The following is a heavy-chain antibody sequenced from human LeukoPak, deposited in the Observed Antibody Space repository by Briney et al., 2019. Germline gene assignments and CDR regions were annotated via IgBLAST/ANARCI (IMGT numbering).Heavy chain of an antibody. CDR3: ARARIAAPLLDY. CDR1: GFTFRDFS. D-gene: IGHD6-13*01. CDR2: ISGDGGVT. Sequence: GGSLRLSCAASGFTFRDFSMHWVRQVAGKGLEWVSLISGDGGVTHYGDSVRGRFTISRDNSKNSLYLQMSSLRVEDTAVYFCARARIAAPLLDYWGQGSLVTVSS. J-gene: IGHJ4*02. V-gene: IGHV3-43*02.